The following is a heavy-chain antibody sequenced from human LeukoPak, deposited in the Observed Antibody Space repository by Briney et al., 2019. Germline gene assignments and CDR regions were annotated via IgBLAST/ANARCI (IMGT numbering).Heavy chain of an antibody. CDR3: ARGQGTVTTH. D-gene: IGHD4-17*01. CDR1: GFTFSTYW. V-gene: IGHV3-7*01. Sequence: GGSLRLSCAASGFTFSTYWMSWIRQAPGKGLEWVANIKQDGSEKFYVDSVKGRYTVSRDNAKNSLYLQMNSLRVEDTAVYYCARGQGTVTTHWGQGTLVTVSS. J-gene: IGHJ4*02. CDR2: IKQDGSEK.